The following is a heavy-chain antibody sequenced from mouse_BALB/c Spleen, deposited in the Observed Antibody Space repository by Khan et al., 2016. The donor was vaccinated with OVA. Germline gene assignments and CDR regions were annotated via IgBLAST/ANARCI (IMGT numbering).Heavy chain of an antibody. V-gene: IGHV9-1*02. CDR3: ARVYWYFDV. CDR2: INTYTGEP. J-gene: IGHJ1*01. Sequence: QIQLVQSGPELKKPGETVKISCKASGYTFTNQGMNWVKQAPGKGLKWMGWINTYTGEPTYADDFKGRFAFSLETSASTAYLQINNLKNEDMSTYFCARVYWYFDVWGAGATVTVSS. CDR1: GYTFTNQG.